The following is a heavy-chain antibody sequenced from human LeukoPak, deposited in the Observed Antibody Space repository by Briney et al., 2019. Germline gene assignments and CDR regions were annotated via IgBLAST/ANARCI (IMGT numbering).Heavy chain of an antibody. CDR3: ARQGRRAAALDY. Sequence: SVKVSCKASGGTFSSYTISWVRQAPGQGLEWMGRIIPILGIANYAQKFQGRVTITADKSTSTAYMELSSLRSEDTAVYYCARQGRRAAALDYWGQGTLVTVSS. V-gene: IGHV1-69*02. D-gene: IGHD6-13*01. CDR2: IIPILGIA. CDR1: GGTFSSYT. J-gene: IGHJ4*02.